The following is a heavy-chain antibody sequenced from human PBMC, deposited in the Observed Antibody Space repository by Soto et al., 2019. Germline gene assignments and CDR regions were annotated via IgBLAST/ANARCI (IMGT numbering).Heavy chain of an antibody. CDR2: ISSSSSYI. D-gene: IGHD2-8*01. V-gene: IGHV3-21*01. CDR1: GFTFSSYS. CDR3: ARAGGYCTKVVCPTIYCQH. Sequence: EVQLVESGGGLVKPGGSLRLSCAASGFTFSSYSMNWVRQAPGKGLEWVSSISSSSSYIYYADSVKGRFTISRDNAKNSIYLQMNRLRAEDTAVYYWARAGGYCTKVVCPTIYCQHWGEGTLVTVSS. J-gene: IGHJ1*01.